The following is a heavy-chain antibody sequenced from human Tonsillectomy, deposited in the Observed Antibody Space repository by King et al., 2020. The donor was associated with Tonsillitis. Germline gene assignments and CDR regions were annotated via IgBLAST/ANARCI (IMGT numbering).Heavy chain of an antibody. V-gene: IGHV3-30*18. J-gene: IGHJ4*02. D-gene: IGHD1-14*01. CDR3: AKDTGGHFTLDK. CDR1: GFTFRTYG. Sequence: VQLVESGGGVVQPGKSLRVSCAASGFTFRTYGRHWGRQAPGKGLEWVAVISHYGGKKNYADSVGGRFAISRDNSNNTLYLHMDILRTEDTAVYYCAKDTGGHFTLDKWGRGTLVTVSS. CDR2: ISHYGGKK.